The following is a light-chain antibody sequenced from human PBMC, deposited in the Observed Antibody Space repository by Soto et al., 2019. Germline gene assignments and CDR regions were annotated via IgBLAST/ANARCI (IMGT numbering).Light chain of an antibody. CDR2: TDN. Sequence: QSVVTQPPSASGTTGQRVTISCSGSSSNIGINTVNWYQQVPGTATKLLIYTDNQRPSGVPDRFSGSKSGTSASLAISGLQSEDEADYYCAAWDDSLNGLYVFGTGTKVTVL. V-gene: IGLV1-44*01. CDR3: AAWDDSLNGLYV. J-gene: IGLJ1*01. CDR1: SSNIGINT.